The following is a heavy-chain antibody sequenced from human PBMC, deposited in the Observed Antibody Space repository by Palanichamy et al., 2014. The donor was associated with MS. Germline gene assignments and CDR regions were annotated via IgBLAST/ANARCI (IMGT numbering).Heavy chain of an antibody. D-gene: IGHD3-10*01. CDR3: AKDLDLWLGESGVY. J-gene: IGHJ4*02. V-gene: IGHV3-23*01. Sequence: EVQLLESGGGLVQPGGSLRLSCAASGFTFSSYAMTWVRQAPGKGLEWVSAISSSGGSTYYADSVRGRFTISRDNSKNTLYLQMNSLRAEDTAVYYCAKDLDLWLGESGVYWGQGTLVTVSS. CDR2: ISSSGGST. CDR1: GFTFSSYA.